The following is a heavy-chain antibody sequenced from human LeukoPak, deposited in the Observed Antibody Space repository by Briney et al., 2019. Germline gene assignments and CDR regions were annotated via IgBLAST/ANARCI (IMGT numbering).Heavy chain of an antibody. D-gene: IGHD2-15*01. J-gene: IGHJ4*02. Sequence: KTSETLSLTCAVSAYSISSGYYWAWIRQPPGKGLEWIGCIYHSGTTYYNPSLKSRVTISVDTSKNQFSLKLSSVTAADTAVYYCARTGYCSGGNCYSDYWGQGTLVTVSS. CDR2: IYHSGTT. V-gene: IGHV4-38-2*01. CDR1: AYSISSGYY. CDR3: ARTGYCSGGNCYSDY.